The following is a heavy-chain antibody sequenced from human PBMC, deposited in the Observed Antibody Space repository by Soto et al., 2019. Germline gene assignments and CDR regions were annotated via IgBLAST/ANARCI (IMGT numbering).Heavy chain of an antibody. Sequence: GGSLRLSCAASGFTFSSYAMHWVRQAPGKGLEYVSAISSNGGSTYYANSVKGRFTISRDNAKNSLYLQMNSLRAEDTAMYYCATYRRYFDYWGQGTLVTVSS. D-gene: IGHD3-16*02. CDR1: GFTFSSYA. V-gene: IGHV3-64*01. CDR3: ATYRRYFDY. CDR2: ISSNGGST. J-gene: IGHJ4*02.